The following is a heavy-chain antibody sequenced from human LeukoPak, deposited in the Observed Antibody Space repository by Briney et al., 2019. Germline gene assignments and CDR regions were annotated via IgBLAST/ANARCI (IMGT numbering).Heavy chain of an antibody. CDR1: GYSISSGFY. CDR2: IYHSGST. CDR3: AREGPGLAFRPYESNGYFEY. J-gene: IGHJ4*02. D-gene: IGHD3-22*01. Sequence: SETLSLTCAVSGYSISSGFYWGWIRQPPGKGLEWIGSIYHSGSTYYNPSLKSRVTLSVDTSKNQFSLKVTSVTAADTAVYYCAREGPGLAFRPYESNGYFEYWGQGTLVTGSS. V-gene: IGHV4-38-2*02.